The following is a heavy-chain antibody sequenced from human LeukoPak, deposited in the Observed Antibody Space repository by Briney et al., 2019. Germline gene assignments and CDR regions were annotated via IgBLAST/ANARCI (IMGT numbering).Heavy chain of an antibody. CDR3: ARSDDYGGNVR. CDR1: GGSISSGDYY. V-gene: IGHV4-30-4*08. Sequence: SETLSLTCTVSGGSISSGDYYWSWIRQPQGKGLEWIGYIYYSGSTYYNPSLKSRVTISVDTSKNQFSLKLSSVTAADTAVYYCARSDDYGGNVRWGQGTLVTVSS. J-gene: IGHJ4*01. D-gene: IGHD4-23*01. CDR2: IYYSGST.